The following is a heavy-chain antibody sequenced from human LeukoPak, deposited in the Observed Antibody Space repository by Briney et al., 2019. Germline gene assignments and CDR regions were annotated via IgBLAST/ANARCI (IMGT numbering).Heavy chain of an antibody. CDR3: ARGGYCSGGSCYPNGLFDY. V-gene: IGHV4-59*12. CDR2: IYHSGST. D-gene: IGHD2-15*01. Sequence: SETLSLTCIVSGDSISPYFWSWIRQPPGKGLEWIGYIYHSGSTNYNPSLKSRVIISVDTSKNQFSLKLSSVTAADTAVYYCARGGYCSGGSCYPNGLFDYWGQGTLVTVSS. J-gene: IGHJ4*02. CDR1: GDSISPYF.